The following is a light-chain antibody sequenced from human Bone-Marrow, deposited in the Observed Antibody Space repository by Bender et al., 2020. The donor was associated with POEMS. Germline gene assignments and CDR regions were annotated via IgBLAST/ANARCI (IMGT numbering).Light chain of an antibody. J-gene: IGLJ3*02. Sequence: QSVLTQPPSASGTPGQRVTISCSGSNSNIGTNAVNWYQQFPGQAPKLLIYSDNQRPSGVPDRFYAFKSGTSASLAIRGRQSEDEADYYGAAWDAGVGGGELGGGTKM. CDR3: AAWDAGVGGGE. CDR2: SDN. V-gene: IGLV1-44*01. CDR1: NSNIGTNA.